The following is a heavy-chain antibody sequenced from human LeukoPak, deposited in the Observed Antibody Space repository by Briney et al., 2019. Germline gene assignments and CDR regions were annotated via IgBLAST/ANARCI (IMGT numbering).Heavy chain of an antibody. CDR3: ASGYCSGGSCYRVEPDY. D-gene: IGHD2-15*01. Sequence: ANYAQKLQGRVTITADESTSTAYMELSSLRSEDTAVYYCASGYCSGGSCYRVEPDYWGQGTLVTVSS. J-gene: IGHJ4*02. V-gene: IGHV1-69*01. CDR2: A.